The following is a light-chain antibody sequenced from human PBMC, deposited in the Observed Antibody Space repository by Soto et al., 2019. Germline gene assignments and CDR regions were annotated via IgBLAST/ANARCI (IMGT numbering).Light chain of an antibody. CDR1: QSVSSTY. CDR2: GAS. CDR3: QQYAGAPWT. J-gene: IGKJ1*01. V-gene: IGKV3-20*01. Sequence: EIVLTQSPGTLSLSPGESATLSCRASQSVSSTYLAWYQQKPGQGPRLLIYGASSRATGIPDRFSGSGSGTDFTRIISRLEPEDFEVYYCQQYAGAPWTFGQGTKVEIK.